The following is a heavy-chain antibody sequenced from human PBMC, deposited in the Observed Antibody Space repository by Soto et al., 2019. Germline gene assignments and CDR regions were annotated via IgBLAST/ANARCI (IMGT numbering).Heavy chain of an antibody. J-gene: IGHJ4*02. CDR1: GFTFSSYA. CDR2: ISPDGGST. D-gene: IGHD3-10*01. Sequence: EVQLVESGGGLVQPGGSLRLSCAASGFTFSSYAMHWVRQAPGEKMEYVSAISPDGGSTYYANSVKGRFIISRDNSKNTLYLQMGSLRAEDMAVYYCAKDGPYYYGSGSYYGVDYWGQGTLVTVSS. CDR3: AKDGPYYYGSGSYYGVDY. V-gene: IGHV3-64*01.